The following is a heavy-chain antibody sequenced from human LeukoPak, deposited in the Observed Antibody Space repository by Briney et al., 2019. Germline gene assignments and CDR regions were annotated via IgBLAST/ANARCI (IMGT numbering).Heavy chain of an antibody. D-gene: IGHD4-17*01. CDR1: GFTFSSYA. CDR3: AKGFLDGDYGQSGAFDI. J-gene: IGHJ3*02. V-gene: IGHV3-23*01. Sequence: LTGGSLRLSCAASGFTFSSYAMSWVRQAPGKGLEWVSAISGSGGSTYYADSMKGRFTISRDNSKNTLYLQMNSLRAEDTAVYYCAKGFLDGDYGQSGAFDIWGQGTMVTVSS. CDR2: ISGSGGST.